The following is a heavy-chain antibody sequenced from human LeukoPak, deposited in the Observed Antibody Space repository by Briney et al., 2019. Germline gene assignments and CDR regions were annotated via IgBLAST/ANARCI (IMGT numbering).Heavy chain of an antibody. V-gene: IGHV4-59*01. CDR2: FYNSGSS. J-gene: IGHJ4*02. D-gene: IGHD3-16*01. CDR1: GGPISDYY. Sequence: SSETLSLTCTVSGGPISDYYRGWIRQPPGKGLEWIGYFYNSGSSTYNPSLKSRVTISVDTSKEQFSLKVNSVTAADTAVYYCTRGAGWLIDYWGQGILVTVSS. CDR3: TRGAGWLIDY.